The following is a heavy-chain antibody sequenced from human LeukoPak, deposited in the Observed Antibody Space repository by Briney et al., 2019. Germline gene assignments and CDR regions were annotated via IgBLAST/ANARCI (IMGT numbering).Heavy chain of an antibody. CDR3: ARDAPRGNSYYYGMDV. CDR1: GDTSTSYA. J-gene: IGHJ6*02. CDR2: IIPILGIA. V-gene: IGHV1-69*04. Sequence: SVKVSSKASGDTSTSYAISWVRQAPGQGRKWRGRIIPILGIANYAQKFKGRVTITADKSTSTDYMELSRLRSEDTAVYYCARDAPRGNSYYYGMDVWGQGTTVTVYS.